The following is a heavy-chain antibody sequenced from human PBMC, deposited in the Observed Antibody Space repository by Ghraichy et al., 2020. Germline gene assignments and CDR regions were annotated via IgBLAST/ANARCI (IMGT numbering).Heavy chain of an antibody. J-gene: IGHJ4*02. CDR3: AKEKAAVGTPLFDY. Sequence: GALRLSCAASGFTFSSHAMSWVRQAPGKGLEWVSGIRNSGDRTYYGDPVKGRFTISRDNSNNMLYLEMNSLRAEDTAVYYCAKEKAAVGTPLFDYWGQGTLVTVSS. D-gene: IGHD6-13*01. CDR1: GFTFSSHA. V-gene: IGHV3-23*01. CDR2: IRNSGDRT.